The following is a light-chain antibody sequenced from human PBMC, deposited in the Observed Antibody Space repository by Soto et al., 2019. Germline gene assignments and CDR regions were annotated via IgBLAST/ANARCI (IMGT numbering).Light chain of an antibody. Sequence: EIVMTQSPATLSVSPGERATLSCRASQSVSSNLAWYQQKPGQAPRLLIYGAYTRATGIPARFSGSGSGTEYTLTISSVQNADFSVYYCQQYNDWPFTFGPGTKVDIK. CDR3: QQYNDWPFT. V-gene: IGKV3-15*01. CDR1: QSVSSN. J-gene: IGKJ3*01. CDR2: GAY.